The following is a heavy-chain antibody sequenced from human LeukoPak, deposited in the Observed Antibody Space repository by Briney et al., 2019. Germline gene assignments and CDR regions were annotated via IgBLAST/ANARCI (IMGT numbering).Heavy chain of an antibody. CDR2: IIPIFGTA. Sequence: SVKVSCKASGGTFSSYAISWVRQAPGQGLEWMGGIIPIFGTANYAQKFQGRVTITTDESTSTAYMELSSLRSKDTAVYYCAGSYSGSYSEFDYWGQGTLVTVSS. CDR1: GGTFSSYA. D-gene: IGHD1-26*01. V-gene: IGHV1-69*05. CDR3: AGSYSGSYSEFDY. J-gene: IGHJ4*02.